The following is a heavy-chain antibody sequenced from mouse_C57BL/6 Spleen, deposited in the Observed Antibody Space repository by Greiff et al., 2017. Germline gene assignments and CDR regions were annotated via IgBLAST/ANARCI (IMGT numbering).Heavy chain of an antibody. Sequence: QVQLQQPGAELVMPGASVKLSCKASGYTFTSYWMHWVKQRPGQGLEWIGEIDPSDSYTNYNQKFKGKSTLTVDKSSSAAYMQLIRLTSENSAVYYGARCPIYYGSSSWYFDVWGTGTTVTVSS. CDR2: IDPSDSYT. J-gene: IGHJ1*03. V-gene: IGHV1-69*01. CDR3: ARCPIYYGSSSWYFDV. CDR1: GYTFTSYW. D-gene: IGHD1-1*01.